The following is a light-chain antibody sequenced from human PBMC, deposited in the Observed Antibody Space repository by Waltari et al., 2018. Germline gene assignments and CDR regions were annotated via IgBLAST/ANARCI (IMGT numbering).Light chain of an antibody. CDR3: QQSYETPLT. CDR2: AAS. CDR1: HTITTY. J-gene: IGKJ4*01. Sequence: DTQMTQSPSSLSASVGDRVTITCRASHTITTYLNWYQQKPGKAPKVLISAASTLHSWVPSRFSGSGSGTYFTLTISSLQPEDFATYYCQQSYETPLTFGGGTRVEIK. V-gene: IGKV1-39*01.